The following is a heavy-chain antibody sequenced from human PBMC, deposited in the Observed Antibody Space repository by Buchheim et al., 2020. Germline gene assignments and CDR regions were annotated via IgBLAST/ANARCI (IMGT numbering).Heavy chain of an antibody. J-gene: IGHJ4*02. CDR3: ATRGDSGYTYVY. V-gene: IGHV4-4*02. CDR1: GGSIRSSKW. Sequence: QVQLQESGPELVKPSGTLSLTCAVSGGSIRSSKWWSWVRQPPGKGLEWIGEIYHSGSTKYNPSLKSRFTISVENSKNQFSLNLSSVTAADTAMYYCATRGDSGYTYVYWGQGTL. CDR2: IYHSGST. D-gene: IGHD5-18*01.